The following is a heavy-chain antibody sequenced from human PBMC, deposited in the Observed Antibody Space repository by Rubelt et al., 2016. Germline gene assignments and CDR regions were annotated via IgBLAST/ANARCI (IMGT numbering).Heavy chain of an antibody. CDR1: GGSFSGYY. CDR3: RQYGYSSSWYDY. V-gene: IGHV4-34*01. J-gene: IGHJ4*02. D-gene: IGHD6-13*01. Sequence: QVQLQQWGAGLLKPSETLSLTCAVYGGSFSGYYWSWIRQPPGKGLEWIGEINHSGSTNYNPSLKSVVTISVDTSKNQFSLKLSSVTAADTAVYYCRQYGYSSSWYDYWGQGTLVTVSS. CDR2: INHSGST.